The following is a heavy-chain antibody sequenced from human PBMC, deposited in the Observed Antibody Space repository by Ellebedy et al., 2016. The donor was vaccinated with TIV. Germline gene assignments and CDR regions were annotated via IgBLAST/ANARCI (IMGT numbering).Heavy chain of an antibody. CDR2: VHTMPTYT. CDR1: GFNFSYYY. J-gene: IGHJ4*02. V-gene: IGHV3-11*06. CDR3: ARAVRVGYTGAHFDY. D-gene: IGHD5-24*01. Sequence: GESLNISCVASGFNFSYYYMSWIRQAPGRGLGWISVVHTMPTYTHYLDSVTGRFTITRDNAKTSLYLHMSSLRAEDTAVYYCARAVRVGYTGAHFDYWGRGTLVTVSS.